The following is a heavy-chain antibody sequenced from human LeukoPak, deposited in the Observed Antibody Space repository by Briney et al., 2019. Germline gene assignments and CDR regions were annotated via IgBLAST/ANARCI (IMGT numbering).Heavy chain of an antibody. V-gene: IGHV3-30*02. D-gene: IGHD4-17*01. J-gene: IGHJ4*02. CDR2: IRYDGSNR. CDR1: GFSFITYG. Sequence: GGSLRLSCAASGFSFITYGIHWVRQAPGKGLEWVAFIRYDGSNRFYADSVRGRFTISRDNSKNTVYLQMNSLRAEDTAVYYCAKDRSMTTVTPFDNWGQGTLVAVSS. CDR3: AKDRSMTTVTPFDN.